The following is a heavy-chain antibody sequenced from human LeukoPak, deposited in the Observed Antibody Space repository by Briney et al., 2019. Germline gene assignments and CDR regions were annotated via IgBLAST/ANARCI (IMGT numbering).Heavy chain of an antibody. J-gene: IGHJ4*02. CDR2: INNSGGST. CDR3: ARQTAIAVAIRTFDY. Sequence: GGSLRLSCAASEFTFSSHAMSWVRQAPGKGLEWVSAINNSGGSTYYSDSVKGRFTISRDNSKNTLYLQMNTLRAEDTAVYYCARQTAIAVAIRTFDYWGQGTLVTVSS. CDR1: EFTFSSHA. D-gene: IGHD6-19*01. V-gene: IGHV3-23*01.